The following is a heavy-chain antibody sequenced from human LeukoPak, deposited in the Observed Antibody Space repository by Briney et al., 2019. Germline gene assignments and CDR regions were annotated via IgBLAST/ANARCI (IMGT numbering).Heavy chain of an antibody. Sequence: GGSLRLSCVTSGFTFSESWMSWVRQAPGKGLEWVADIKEDGSQKDYVDSVKGRFTISRDNAKNSLYLQMDSLRAEDTAVYYCATYSNWVAEDVWGQGTTVSVSS. CDR3: ATYSNWVAEDV. CDR2: IKEDGSQK. D-gene: IGHD7-27*01. V-gene: IGHV3-7*01. J-gene: IGHJ6*02. CDR1: GFTFSESW.